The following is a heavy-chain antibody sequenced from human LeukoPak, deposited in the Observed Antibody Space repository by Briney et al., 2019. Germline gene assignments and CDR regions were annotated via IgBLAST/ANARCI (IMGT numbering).Heavy chain of an antibody. CDR3: ARARDRSGYSVQDAFDI. Sequence: SETLSLACTVSGGSISSSSYYWGWIRQPPGKGLEWIGSIYYSGSTYYNPSLKSRVTISVDTSKNQFSLKLSSVTAADTAVYYCARARDRSGYSVQDAFDIWGQGTMVTVSS. CDR2: IYYSGST. V-gene: IGHV4-39*07. J-gene: IGHJ3*02. CDR1: GGSISSSSYY. D-gene: IGHD3-22*01.